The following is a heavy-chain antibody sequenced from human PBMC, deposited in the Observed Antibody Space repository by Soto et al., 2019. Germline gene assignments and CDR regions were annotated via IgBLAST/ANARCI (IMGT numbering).Heavy chain of an antibody. CDR3: ARGEYYDILTGYSFHIDY. D-gene: IGHD3-9*01. Sequence: QVQLVQSGAEVKKPGASVKVSCKASGYTFTSYYMHWVRQAPGQGLEWMGIINPSGGSTRYAQKFQGRVTMTRDTSTSTVYMELSSLRSEDTAVYYCARGEYYDILTGYSFHIDYWGQGTLVTVSS. J-gene: IGHJ4*02. CDR2: INPSGGST. CDR1: GYTFTSYY. V-gene: IGHV1-46*01.